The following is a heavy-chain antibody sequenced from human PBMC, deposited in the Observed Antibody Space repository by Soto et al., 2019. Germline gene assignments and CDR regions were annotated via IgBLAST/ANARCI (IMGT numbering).Heavy chain of an antibody. Sequence: SVKVSCKASGGTFSSYAISWVRQAPGQGLEWMGGIIPIFGTANYAQKFQGRVTITADESTSTAYMELSSLRSEDTAVYYCARVGRRIGACRCAFDIWGQGTMVTVSS. V-gene: IGHV1-69*13. CDR1: GGTFSSYA. D-gene: IGHD1-26*01. CDR3: ARVGRRIGACRCAFDI. J-gene: IGHJ3*02. CDR2: IIPIFGTA.